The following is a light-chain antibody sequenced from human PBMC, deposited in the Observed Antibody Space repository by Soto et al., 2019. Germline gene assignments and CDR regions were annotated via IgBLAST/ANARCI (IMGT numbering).Light chain of an antibody. CDR1: QSVSSSY. Sequence: EIVLTQSPGTLSLSPGERATLSCRASQSVSSSYLAWYQHKPGQAPRLLIYGASSRATGIPDRFSSSGSGKHFTLTISRQEPDDFAVYYYQHDGSSPHTFGQGTKLEIK. J-gene: IGKJ2*01. CDR3: QHDGSSPHT. V-gene: IGKV3-20*01. CDR2: GAS.